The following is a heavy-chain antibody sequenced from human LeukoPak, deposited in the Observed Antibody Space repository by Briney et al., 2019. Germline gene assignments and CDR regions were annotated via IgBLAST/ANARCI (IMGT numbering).Heavy chain of an antibody. D-gene: IGHD5-24*01. V-gene: IGHV4-59*01. CDR3: ARDRYATTTWDSSFDY. CDR1: DGPMRTYY. J-gene: IGHJ4*01. CDR2: VDYTLTV. Sequence: PSETLSLTCTVSDGPMRTYYWNWIRQAPGKGLEWIGYVDYTLTVEHNPTFKSRVTMSIDTSSHLFSLMLTSVTAADTTSYYCARDRYATTTWDSSFDYWGHGFLVTVSS.